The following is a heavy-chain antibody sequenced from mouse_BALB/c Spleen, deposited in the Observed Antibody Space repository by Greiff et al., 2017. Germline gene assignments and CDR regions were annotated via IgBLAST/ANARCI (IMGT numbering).Heavy chain of an antibody. J-gene: IGHJ2*01. D-gene: IGHD3-1*01. CDR1: GFTFSSYY. Sequence: DVQLVESGGGLVKLGGSLKLSCAASGFTFSSYYMSWVRQTPEKRLELVAAINSNGGSTYYPDTVKGRFTISRDNAKNTLYLQMSSLKSEDTALYYCARGSGYPYYFDYWGQGTTLTVSS. CDR2: INSNGGST. V-gene: IGHV5-6-2*01. CDR3: ARGSGYPYYFDY.